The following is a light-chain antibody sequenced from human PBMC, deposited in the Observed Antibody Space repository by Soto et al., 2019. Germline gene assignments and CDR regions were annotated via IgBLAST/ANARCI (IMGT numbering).Light chain of an antibody. V-gene: IGKV1-39*01. CDR2: AAS. CDR1: QSISTY. CDR3: QQSYSIPT. Sequence: DIQMTQSPSSLSTSVGDRVTITCRASQSISTYLNWYQQKPGKAPKFLIYAASTLQSGVPSRFSGSGSGTDFTLTISSLQPEDVAPYYCQQSYSIPTFGQGTRLDIK. J-gene: IGKJ5*01.